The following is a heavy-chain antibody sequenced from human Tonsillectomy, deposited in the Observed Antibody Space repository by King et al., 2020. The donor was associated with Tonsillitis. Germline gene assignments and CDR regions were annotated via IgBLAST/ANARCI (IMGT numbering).Heavy chain of an antibody. CDR3: ASCRGQGLWEY. V-gene: IGHV4-4*08. Sequence: QLQESGPGLVKPSETLSLLCTVSGDTVSGDSLSRYFWSWIRPPPVHLLEWLGYLSPLWRSAYNPTLPLRVTTVIDPSKNPSSLTLTSVTAADTAVYYCASCRGQGLWEYWGQGILVTVSS. J-gene: IGHJ4*02. CDR1: TVSGDTVSGDSLSRYF. CDR2: LSPLWRS. D-gene: IGHD3-10*01.